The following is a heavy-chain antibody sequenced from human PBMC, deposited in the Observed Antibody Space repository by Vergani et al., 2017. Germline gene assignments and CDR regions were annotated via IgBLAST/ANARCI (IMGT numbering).Heavy chain of an antibody. Sequence: VQLVESGGGLVQPGGSLRLSCAASGFTFSSYAMHWVRQAPGKGLEWVAVISYDGSNKYYADSVKGRFTISRDNSKNTLYLQMNSLRAEDTAVYYCARDYPYYDFWSGYYSTGFDYWGQGTLVTVSS. CDR2: ISYDGSNK. CDR3: ARDYPYYDFWSGYYSTGFDY. CDR1: GFTFSSYA. J-gene: IGHJ4*02. D-gene: IGHD3-3*01. V-gene: IGHV3-30-3*01.